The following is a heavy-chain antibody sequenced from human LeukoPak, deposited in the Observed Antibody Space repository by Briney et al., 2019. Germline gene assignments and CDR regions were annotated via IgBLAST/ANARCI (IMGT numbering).Heavy chain of an antibody. D-gene: IGHD1-1*01. J-gene: IGHJ3*02. CDR1: GFTFSSYS. CDR3: ARYVGYEASDI. V-gene: IGHV3-48*01. CDR2: ISSSSGSI. Sequence: PGGSLRLSCAASGFTFSSYSMKWVRQAPGKGLEWVSYISSSSGSIYYADSVKGRFTISRDNAKNSLYLQMNSLRAEDTAVYYCARYVGYEASDIWGRGTMVTVSS.